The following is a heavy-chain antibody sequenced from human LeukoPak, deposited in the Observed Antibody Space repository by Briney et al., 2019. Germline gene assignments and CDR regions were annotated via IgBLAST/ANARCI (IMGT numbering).Heavy chain of an antibody. CDR1: GFTFSSYA. CDR3: ARDSPYCSSTSCYGSLEAFDI. CDR2: ISGSGGST. D-gene: IGHD2-2*01. Sequence: GSLRLSCAASGFTFSSYAMSWVRQAPGKGLEWVSAISGSGGSTYYADSVKGRFTISRDNSKNTLYLQMNSLRAEDTAVYYCARDSPYCSSTSCYGSLEAFDIWGQGTMVTVSS. J-gene: IGHJ3*02. V-gene: IGHV3-23*01.